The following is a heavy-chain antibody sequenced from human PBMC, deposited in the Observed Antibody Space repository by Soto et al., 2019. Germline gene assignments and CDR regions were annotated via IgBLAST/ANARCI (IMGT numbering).Heavy chain of an antibody. J-gene: IGHJ4*02. V-gene: IGHV3-23*01. Sequence: GGSLRLSCAASGFTFSSYAMSWVRQAPGKGLEWVSAISGSGGSTYYADSVKGRFTISRDNSKNTLYLQMNSLRAEGTAVYYCAKDLDSGYDYYWGQGTLVTVSS. CDR1: GFTFSSYA. D-gene: IGHD5-12*01. CDR3: AKDLDSGYDYY. CDR2: ISGSGGST.